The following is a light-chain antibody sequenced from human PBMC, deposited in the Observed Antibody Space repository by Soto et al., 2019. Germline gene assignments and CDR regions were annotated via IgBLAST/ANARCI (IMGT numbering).Light chain of an antibody. CDR2: DIS. CDR3: QRLNDYPLT. CDR1: QGIRNY. V-gene: IGKV1-9*01. Sequence: DIQLTQSPPFLSASVGDRVTITSRASQGIRNYLAWYQQKPGKAPKLLIYDISTLQSGVPSRFSGSGSGTEFTLTISSLQPEDFATYYCQRLNDYPLTFGGGTKVEIK. J-gene: IGKJ4*01.